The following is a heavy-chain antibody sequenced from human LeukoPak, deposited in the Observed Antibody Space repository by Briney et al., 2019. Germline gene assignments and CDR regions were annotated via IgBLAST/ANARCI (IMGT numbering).Heavy chain of an antibody. Sequence: SETLSLTCAVSGGSISSSYWWSWLRQPPGKGLEWIGEISHSGSTNYNPSLKSRVTISVDTSKNQFSLKLNSVTAADTSVYYCASPYYGGNSQLGRWFDPWGQGTLVTVSS. V-gene: IGHV4-4*02. CDR2: ISHSGST. CDR1: GGSISSSYW. D-gene: IGHD4-23*01. J-gene: IGHJ5*02. CDR3: ASPYYGGNSQLGRWFDP.